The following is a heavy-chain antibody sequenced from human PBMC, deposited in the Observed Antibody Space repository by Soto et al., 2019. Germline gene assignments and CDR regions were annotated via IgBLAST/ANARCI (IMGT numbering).Heavy chain of an antibody. CDR3: ARGLNVYYYDSSGLVAFDI. CDR1: GFTFSSYG. J-gene: IGHJ3*02. D-gene: IGHD3-22*01. V-gene: IGHV3-33*01. CDR2: IWYDGSNK. Sequence: GGSLRLSCAASGFTFSSYGMHWVRQAPGKGLEWVAVIWYDGSNKYYADSVKGRFTISRDNSKNTLYLQMNSLRAEDTAVYYCARGLNVYYYDSSGLVAFDIWGQGTMVTVSS.